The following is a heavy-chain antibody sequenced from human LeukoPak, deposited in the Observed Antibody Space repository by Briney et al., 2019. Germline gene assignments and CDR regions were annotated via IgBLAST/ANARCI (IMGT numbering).Heavy chain of an antibody. V-gene: IGHV3-30-3*01. Sequence: GGSLRLSCAAASGFTFSGYAMDWVRQAPGKGLEWVAVISYDGSNKYYADSVKGRFTISRDNSNNTLYLQMNSLRAEVTAVYYCARGAPVDYWGQGTLVTVSS. CDR2: ISYDGSNK. J-gene: IGHJ4*02. CDR1: GFTFSGYA. CDR3: ARGAPVDY.